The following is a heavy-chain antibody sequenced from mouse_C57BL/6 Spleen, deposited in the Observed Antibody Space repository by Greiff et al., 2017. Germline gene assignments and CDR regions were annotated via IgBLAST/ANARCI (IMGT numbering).Heavy chain of an antibody. Sequence: QVQLQQPGAELVKPGASVKVSCKASGYTFTSYWMHWVKQRPGQGLEWVGRIHPSDSDTNYNQKFKGKATLTVDKSSSTACMQLSSLTSAYSAVYYCAIRCYYYGSFAYWGQGTLVTVSA. CDR1: GYTFTSYW. CDR2: IHPSDSDT. CDR3: AIRCYYYGSFAY. D-gene: IGHD1-1*01. J-gene: IGHJ3*01. V-gene: IGHV1-74*01.